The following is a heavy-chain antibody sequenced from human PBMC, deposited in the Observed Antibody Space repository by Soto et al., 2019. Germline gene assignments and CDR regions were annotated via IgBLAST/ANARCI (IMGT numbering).Heavy chain of an antibody. CDR1: GGSISNYY. J-gene: IGHJ4*02. V-gene: IGHV4-59*01. CDR2: IYYSGRT. Sequence: SETLSHTCTFSGGSISNYYWSCIRQPPGKGLEWIGYIYYSGRTNYNPSLKSRVTISVDTSKNQFSLKLSSVTAADTAVYYCAREFENSFDYWGQGTLVTVSS. CDR3: AREFENSFDY.